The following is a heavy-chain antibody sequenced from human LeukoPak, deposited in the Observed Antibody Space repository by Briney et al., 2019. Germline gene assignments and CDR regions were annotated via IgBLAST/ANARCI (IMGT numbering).Heavy chain of an antibody. CDR3: ARALWFGEPRFDY. Sequence: PGGSLTLSCAASGFTVSSNYMSWVRQAPGKGREWVSVIYSGGSTYYADSVKGRFTISRDNSKNTLYLQMNSLRAEDTAVYYCARALWFGEPRFDYWGQGTLVTVSS. V-gene: IGHV3-66*01. J-gene: IGHJ4*02. D-gene: IGHD3-10*01. CDR1: GFTVSSNY. CDR2: IYSGGST.